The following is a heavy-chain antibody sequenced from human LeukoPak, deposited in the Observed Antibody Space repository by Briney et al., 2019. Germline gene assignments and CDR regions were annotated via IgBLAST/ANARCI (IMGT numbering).Heavy chain of an antibody. CDR3: ARVKRFPTVWFDP. CDR1: GYTFTSYY. V-gene: IGHV1-8*02. CDR2: MNPISGST. J-gene: IGHJ5*02. Sequence: ASVKVSCKASGYTFTSYYMHWVRQAAGQGLEWMGWMNPISGSTGYAQKFRGRVTMTRDTSTTTAFLELSSLRSDDTAIYYCARVKRFPTVWFDPWGQGTLVTVSS. D-gene: IGHD3-10*01.